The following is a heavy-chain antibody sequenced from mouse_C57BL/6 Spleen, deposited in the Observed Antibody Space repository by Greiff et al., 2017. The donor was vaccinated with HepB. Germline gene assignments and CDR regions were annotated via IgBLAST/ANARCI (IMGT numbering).Heavy chain of an antibody. Sequence: DVQLVESGGDLVKPGGSLKLSCAASGFTFSSYGMSWVRQTPDKRLEWVATISSGGSYTYYPDSVKGRFTISRDNAKNTLYLQMSSLKSEDTAMYYCARHRIAFDYWGQGTTLTVSS. CDR2: ISSGGSYT. CDR3: ARHRIAFDY. CDR1: GFTFSSYG. V-gene: IGHV5-6*01. J-gene: IGHJ2*01. D-gene: IGHD2-12*01.